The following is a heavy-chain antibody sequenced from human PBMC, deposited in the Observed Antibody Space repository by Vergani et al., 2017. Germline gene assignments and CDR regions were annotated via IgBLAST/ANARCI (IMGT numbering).Heavy chain of an antibody. V-gene: IGHV1-8*01. CDR2: MNPNSGNT. CDR3: ARAYYDFWSGYYTRGISGAHYYYYGMDV. Sequence: QVQLVQSGAEVKKPGASVKVSCKASGYTFTSYDINWVRQATGQGLEWMGWMNPNSGNTGYAQKFQGRVTMTRNTYISTAYMELSSLRSEDTAVYYCARAYYDFWSGYYTRGISGAHYYYYGMDVWGQGTTVTVSS. D-gene: IGHD3-3*01. J-gene: IGHJ6*02. CDR1: GYTFTSYD.